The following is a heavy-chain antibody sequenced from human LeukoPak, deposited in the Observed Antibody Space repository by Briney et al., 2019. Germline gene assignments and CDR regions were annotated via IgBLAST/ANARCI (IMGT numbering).Heavy chain of an antibody. CDR1: GGTFSSYA. J-gene: IGHJ3*02. V-gene: IGHV1-69*05. Sequence: GASVKVSCKASGGTFSSYAISWVRQAPGQGLEWMGGIIPIFGTANYAQKFQGRVTITTDESTSTAYMELSSLRSEDTVVYYCARPSRVDTAMVDAFDIWGQGTMVTVSS. CDR3: ARPSRVDTAMVDAFDI. CDR2: IIPIFGTA. D-gene: IGHD5-18*01.